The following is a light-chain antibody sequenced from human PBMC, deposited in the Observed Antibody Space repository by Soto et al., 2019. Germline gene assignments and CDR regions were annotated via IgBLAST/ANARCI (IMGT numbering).Light chain of an antibody. CDR3: CSYAGSSTSWV. J-gene: IGLJ3*02. V-gene: IGLV2-23*01. CDR2: EGS. Sequence: QSALTQPASVSGSPGQSITISCTGTSSDVGSYNLVSWYQQHPGKAPKLMIYEGSKRPSGVSNRFSGSKSGNTASLTISGLKAEDESDYYCCSYAGSSTSWVFGGGTKVTVL. CDR1: SSDVGSYNL.